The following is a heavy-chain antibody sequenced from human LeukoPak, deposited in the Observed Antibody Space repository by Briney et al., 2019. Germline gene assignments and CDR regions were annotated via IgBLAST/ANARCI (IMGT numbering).Heavy chain of an antibody. CDR2: IWYDGSNK. CDR3: AKDRGKDYSDLCFDY. V-gene: IGHV3-33*06. J-gene: IGHJ4*02. D-gene: IGHD4-17*01. Sequence: GGSLRLSCAASGFTFRSCGMHWVRQAPGKGLEWVAVIWYDGSNKYYADSVKGRFTISRDNSKNTLYLQMNSLRAEDTAVYYCAKDRGKDYSDLCFDYWGQGTLVTVSS. CDR1: GFTFRSCG.